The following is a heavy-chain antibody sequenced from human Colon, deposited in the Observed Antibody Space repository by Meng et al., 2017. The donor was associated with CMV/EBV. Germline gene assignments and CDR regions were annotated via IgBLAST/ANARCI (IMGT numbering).Heavy chain of an antibody. CDR3: ARDLEWELSFDP. J-gene: IGHJ5*02. CDR2: IKTDGSTT. CDR1: GFTSSNYL. V-gene: IGHV3-74*01. Sequence: VESGGGFVRPGVSLRLSCAASGFTSSNYLMHWVRQAPGKGLVWVSRIKTDGSTTNYADSVKGRFTISRDNAKNTLYLQMNSLRAEDTAVYYCARDLEWELSFDPWGQGTLVTVSS. D-gene: IGHD1-26*01.